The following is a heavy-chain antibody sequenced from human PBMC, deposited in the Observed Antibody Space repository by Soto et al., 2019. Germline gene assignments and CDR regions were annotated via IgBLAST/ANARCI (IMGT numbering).Heavy chain of an antibody. Sequence: PVGSLRLSCAASGFSFSNSEMNWIRQAPGKGLEWVSHMTGSGSAIYYADSVKGRFTISRDNAKNSLYLHLNSLRAEDTALYYCARSGGDYRPFDSWGQGTPVTVS. D-gene: IGHD2-21*01. CDR2: MTGSGSAI. V-gene: IGHV3-48*03. CDR1: GFSFSNSE. J-gene: IGHJ4*02. CDR3: ARSGGDYRPFDS.